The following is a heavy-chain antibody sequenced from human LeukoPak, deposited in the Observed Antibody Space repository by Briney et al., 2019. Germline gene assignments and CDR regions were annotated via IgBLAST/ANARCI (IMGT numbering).Heavy chain of an antibody. CDR3: VRTRWLQFAYFDY. V-gene: IGHV4-31*03. J-gene: IGHJ4*02. Sequence: PSQTLSLTCTASGGSISSGGYYWSWIRQHPGKGLEWIGYIYYSGSTYYNPSLKSRVTISVDTSKNQFSLKLSSVTAADTAVYYCVRTRWLQFAYFDYWGQGTLVTVSS. CDR2: IYYSGST. D-gene: IGHD5-24*01. CDR1: GGSISSGGYY.